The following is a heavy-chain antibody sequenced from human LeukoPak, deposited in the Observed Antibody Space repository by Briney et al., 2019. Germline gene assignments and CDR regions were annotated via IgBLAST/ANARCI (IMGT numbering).Heavy chain of an antibody. V-gene: IGHV4-4*02. CDR3: ARSRVWSDYWGYFDY. CDR2: IYHSGNT. D-gene: IGHD3-3*01. Sequence: SETLSLTCAVSGGSISSDNRWSWVRQPPGRGLEWIGEIYHSGNTNYNPSLKSRVTISVDKSKNQFSLGLSSVTAADTAVYYCARSRVWSDYWGYFDYWGQGTLVTVSS. CDR1: GGSISSDNR. J-gene: IGHJ4*02.